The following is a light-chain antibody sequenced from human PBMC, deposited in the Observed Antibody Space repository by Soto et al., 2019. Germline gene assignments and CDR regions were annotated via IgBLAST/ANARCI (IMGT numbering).Light chain of an antibody. CDR2: DAS. V-gene: IGKV1-33*01. Sequence: DIEMTQSPSSLSASVGDRVTITCQASQDISNYLNWYQQKTGRAPKLLIYDASSLESGVSSRFSGSGYGTHFTFTISSLQPDDIATYYCQQYEAFPLTFGQGTRLDIK. CDR1: QDISNY. J-gene: IGKJ5*01. CDR3: QQYEAFPLT.